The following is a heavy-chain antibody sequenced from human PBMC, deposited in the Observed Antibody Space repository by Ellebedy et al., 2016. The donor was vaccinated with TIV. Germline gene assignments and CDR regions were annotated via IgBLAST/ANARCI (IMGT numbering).Heavy chain of an antibody. Sequence: GESLKISCAASGFTFSSYWMHWVRQAPGKGLVWVSRINSDGSSTSYADSVKGRFTISRDNAKNTLYLQMNSLRAEDTAVYYCARDYDSSGYDAFDIWGQGTMVTVSS. J-gene: IGHJ3*02. CDR3: ARDYDSSGYDAFDI. V-gene: IGHV3-74*01. CDR2: INSDGSST. D-gene: IGHD3-22*01. CDR1: GFTFSSYW.